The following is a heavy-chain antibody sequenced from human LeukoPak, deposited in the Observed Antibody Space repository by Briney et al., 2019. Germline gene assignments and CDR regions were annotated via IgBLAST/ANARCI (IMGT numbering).Heavy chain of an antibody. J-gene: IGHJ6*03. Sequence: VASVKVSCKASGYTFTGYYMHWVRQAPGQGLEWMGWINPNSGGTNYAQKFRGRVTMTRDTSISTAYMELSRRRSDDTAVYYCARSYGSGYYYYYYMDVWGKGTTVTVSS. CDR1: GYTFTGYY. CDR2: INPNSGGT. D-gene: IGHD3-10*01. V-gene: IGHV1-2*02. CDR3: ARSYGSGYYYYYYMDV.